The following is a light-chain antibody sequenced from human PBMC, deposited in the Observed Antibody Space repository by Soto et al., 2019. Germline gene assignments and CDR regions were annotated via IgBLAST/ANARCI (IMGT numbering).Light chain of an antibody. CDR2: GAS. V-gene: IGKV3-20*01. CDR1: QSISSNY. CDR3: QQYCSSPPEFT. Sequence: EIVLTQSPGTLSLSPGERATLSCRASQSISSNYLAWYQQRPGQAPRLLIFGASYRATGIPDRFSGSGSGTDFTLTISRLEPEDFAVYYCQQYCSSPPEFTFGPGTKVDSK. J-gene: IGKJ3*01.